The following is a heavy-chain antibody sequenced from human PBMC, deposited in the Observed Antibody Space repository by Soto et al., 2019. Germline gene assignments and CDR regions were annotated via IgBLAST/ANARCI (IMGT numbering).Heavy chain of an antibody. J-gene: IGHJ4*02. V-gene: IGHV3-15*01. CDR3: TTGSGWFPFDY. D-gene: IGHD6-19*01. CDR1: GFTFSNAW. CDR2: IKSKTDGGTT. Sequence: GGSLRLSCAASGFTFSNAWMSWVRQAPGKGLEWVGRIKSKTDGGTTDYAAPVKGRFTISRDDSKNTLYLQMNSLKTEDTAVYYFTTGSGWFPFDYWGQGTLVTVSS.